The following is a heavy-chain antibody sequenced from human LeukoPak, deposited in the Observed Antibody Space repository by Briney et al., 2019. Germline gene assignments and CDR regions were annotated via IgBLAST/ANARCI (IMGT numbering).Heavy chain of an antibody. J-gene: IGHJ6*02. D-gene: IGHD3-3*01. CDR3: ARGRTYYDFWSPPEDYYYGMDV. CDR2: ILNDGSNQ. V-gene: IGHV3-33*01. CDR1: GLTFRLYG. Sequence: PGGSLRLSCAASGLTFRLYGMHWVRQAPGKGLEWVAVILNDGSNQYYADSVKGRFTVSRDNAKNSLYLQMNSLRAEDTAVYYCARGRTYYDFWSPPEDYYYGMDVWGQGTTVTVSS.